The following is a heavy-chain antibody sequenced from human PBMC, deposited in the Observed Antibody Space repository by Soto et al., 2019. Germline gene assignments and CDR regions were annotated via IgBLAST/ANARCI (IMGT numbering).Heavy chain of an antibody. V-gene: IGHV4-34*01. CDR1: GGSFSGYY. D-gene: IGHD2-8*02. Sequence: SETLSLTCAVYGGSFSGYYWSWIRQPPGKGLEWIGEINHSGSTNYNPSLKSRVTISVDTSKNQFSLKLSSVTAADTAVYYCARGRIYGKRIGGVYGMDVWGQGTTVT. CDR2: INHSGST. J-gene: IGHJ6*02. CDR3: ARGRIYGKRIGGVYGMDV.